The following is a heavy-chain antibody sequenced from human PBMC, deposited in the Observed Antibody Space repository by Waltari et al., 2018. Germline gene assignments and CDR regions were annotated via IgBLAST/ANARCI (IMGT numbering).Heavy chain of an antibody. CDR2: ISSSSSTI. V-gene: IGHV3-48*01. CDR1: GFTFSSYS. D-gene: IGHD3-22*01. CDR3: ARDPPYYHDSSGYYYYYGMDV. Sequence: EVQLVESGGGLVQPGGSLRLSCAASGFTFSSYSMNWVRQAPGKGLEWVSYISSSSSTIYYADSVKGRFTISRDNAKNSLYLQMNSLRAEDTAVYYCARDPPYYHDSSGYYYYYGMDVWGQGTTVTVSS. J-gene: IGHJ6*02.